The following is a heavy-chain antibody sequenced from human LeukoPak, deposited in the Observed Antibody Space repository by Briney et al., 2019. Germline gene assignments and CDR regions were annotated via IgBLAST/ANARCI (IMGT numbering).Heavy chain of an antibody. Sequence: GRSLRLSCAASGFTFSSYGMHWVRQAPGKGLEWVAVISYDGSNKYYADSVKGRSTISRDNIKNTLYLQMNSLRAEDTAVYYCARASINGDELGAFDIWGQGTMVTVSS. CDR3: ARASINGDELGAFDI. CDR2: ISYDGSNK. J-gene: IGHJ3*02. V-gene: IGHV3-30*03. D-gene: IGHD4-17*01. CDR1: GFTFSSYG.